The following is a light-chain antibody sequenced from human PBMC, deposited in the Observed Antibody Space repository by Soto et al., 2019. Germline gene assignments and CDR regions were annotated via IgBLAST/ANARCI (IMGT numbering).Light chain of an antibody. CDR3: QQYNSYPLT. CDR2: KAS. V-gene: IGKV1-5*03. J-gene: IGKJ4*01. CDR1: QSISSW. Sequence: DVQMTQSPSTLSASVGDRVTITCRASQSISSWLAWYQQKPGKAPKLLIYKASSLESGVPSRFSGSGSGTEFTLTTSSLQPDDFATYYCQQYNSYPLTSGGGTKVDIK.